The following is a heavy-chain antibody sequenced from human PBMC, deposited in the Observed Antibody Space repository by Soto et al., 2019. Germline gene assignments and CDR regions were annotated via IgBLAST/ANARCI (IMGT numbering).Heavy chain of an antibody. CDR1: GGTFNTHT. Sequence: QVQLVQSGAEVKKPGSSVKVSCKASGGTFNTHTISWVRQAPGQGLEWMGGIIPIFGTTNYAQIFQGRVTITADESTSTAYMELSSLISEDTAVYYCARVSLRGHLLGNFDYWGQGTLVTVSS. CDR2: IIPIFGTT. J-gene: IGHJ4*02. CDR3: ARVSLRGHLLGNFDY. D-gene: IGHD3-10*01. V-gene: IGHV1-69*01.